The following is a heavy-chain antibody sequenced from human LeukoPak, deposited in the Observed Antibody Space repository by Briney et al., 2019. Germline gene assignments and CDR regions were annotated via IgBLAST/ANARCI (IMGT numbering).Heavy chain of an antibody. CDR1: GFTFSSYR. Sequence: GGSLRLSCAASGFTFSSYRMIWVRQTPGKGLEWVSSISSSSSTINYADSMRGRFTISRDNAKNSLYLQMNSLRAEDTAVYYCARDISGYDFYWGQGTLVTVSS. D-gene: IGHD3-3*01. CDR3: ARDISGYDFY. J-gene: IGHJ4*02. CDR2: ISSSSSTI. V-gene: IGHV3-48*04.